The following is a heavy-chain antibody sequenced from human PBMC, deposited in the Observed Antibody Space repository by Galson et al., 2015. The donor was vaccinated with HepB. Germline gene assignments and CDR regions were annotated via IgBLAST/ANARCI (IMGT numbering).Heavy chain of an antibody. CDR2: INDSGRT. J-gene: IGHJ3*02. Sequence: TLSLTCAVYGGSFSGYYWSWIRQPPGKGLEWIGEINDSGRTNYNESLKSRVTMSVDTSKNQFSLKITSLTAADTAMYYCARGFTTSSADAFDMWGQGTMVTVSS. CDR1: GGSFSGYY. D-gene: IGHD1-14*01. V-gene: IGHV4-34*01. CDR3: ARGFTTSSADAFDM.